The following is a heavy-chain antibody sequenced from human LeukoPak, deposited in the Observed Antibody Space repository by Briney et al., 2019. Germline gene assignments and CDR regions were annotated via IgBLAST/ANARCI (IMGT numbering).Heavy chain of an antibody. CDR3: ARDRSTYYDFWSGYSS. CDR2: IKQDGSEK. V-gene: IGHV3-7*01. CDR1: GFTFSSYA. D-gene: IGHD3-3*01. J-gene: IGHJ3*01. Sequence: GGSLRLSCAASGFTFSSYAMSWVRQAPGKGLEWVANIKQDGSEKYYVDSVKGRFTISRDNAKNSLYLQMNSLRAEDTAVYYCARDRSTYYDFWSGYSSWGQGTMVTVSS.